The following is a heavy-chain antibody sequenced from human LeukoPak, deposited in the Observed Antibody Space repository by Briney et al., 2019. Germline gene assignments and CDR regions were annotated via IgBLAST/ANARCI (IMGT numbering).Heavy chain of an antibody. V-gene: IGHV1-69*13. J-gene: IGHJ6*02. CDR3: AGATAMVTSFDYYYGMDV. Sequence: SVKVSCKASGGTFSSYAISWVRQAPGQGLEWMGGIIPIFGTANYAQKFQGRVTITADESTSTAYMELSSLRSEDTAVYYCAGATAMVTSFDYYYGMDVWGQGTTVTVSS. CDR1: GGTFSSYA. CDR2: IIPIFGTA. D-gene: IGHD5-18*01.